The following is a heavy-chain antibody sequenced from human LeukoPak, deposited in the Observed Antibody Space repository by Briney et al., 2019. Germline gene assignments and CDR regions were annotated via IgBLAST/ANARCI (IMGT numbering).Heavy chain of an antibody. J-gene: IGHJ5*02. D-gene: IGHD2-2*01. Sequence: GGSLRLSCAASGFTFSTYWMHWVRQAPGKGLVWVSRINSAGSSTSYADSVKGRFTISRDNAKDTLYLQMNSLRAEDTAVYYCAKDTPYCSSASCYEERWFDPWGQGTLVTVSS. V-gene: IGHV3-74*01. CDR3: AKDTPYCSSASCYEERWFDP. CDR1: GFTFSTYW. CDR2: INSAGSST.